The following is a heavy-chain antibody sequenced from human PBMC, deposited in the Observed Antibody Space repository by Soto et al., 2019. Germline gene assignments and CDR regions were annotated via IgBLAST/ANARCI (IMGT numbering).Heavy chain of an antibody. CDR2: AYYSESA. Sequence: QVQLQESGPGLVKPSQTLSLTCTVSGGSIRSSDYYWSWIRQPPGKGLEWIGYAYYSESAYYKPSLQSRGFISIDKSKNQFSLTLSSVTAADTAVYYCARVIITATGTSGFDSWGQGTLVTVSS. V-gene: IGHV4-30-4*01. CDR3: ARVIITATGTSGFDS. J-gene: IGHJ4*02. CDR1: GGSIRSSDYY. D-gene: IGHD6-13*01.